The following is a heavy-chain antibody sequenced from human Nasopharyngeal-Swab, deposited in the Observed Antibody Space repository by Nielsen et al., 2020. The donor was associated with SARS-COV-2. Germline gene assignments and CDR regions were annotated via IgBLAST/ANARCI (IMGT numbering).Heavy chain of an antibody. CDR1: GFSFSTFW. V-gene: IGHV3-74*01. Sequence: GESLKISCAASGFSFSTFWMHWVRQVPGEGLEWVSRINTDGRRTNYAESVKGRFTISRDNVKNMLYLQMNNLRPEDTAVYYCARDLGGFGGYWGQGTLATVSS. D-gene: IGHD4-23*01. CDR2: INTDGRRT. J-gene: IGHJ4*02. CDR3: ARDLGGFGGY.